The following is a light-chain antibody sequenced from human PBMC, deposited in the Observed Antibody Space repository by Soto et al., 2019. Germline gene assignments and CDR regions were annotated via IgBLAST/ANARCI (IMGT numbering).Light chain of an antibody. J-gene: IGLJ1*01. CDR1: SSDVGAYIY. CDR3: SAYSDIDTKV. CDR2: EVN. Sequence: QSALTQPASVSGSPGQSITISCGGTSSDVGAYIYVSWYQQFPGKAPKLILYEVNNRPSGVSNRFSGSKSDTTASLTISGLQPEDVADYYCSAYSDIDTKVFGTGTKVTVL. V-gene: IGLV2-14*03.